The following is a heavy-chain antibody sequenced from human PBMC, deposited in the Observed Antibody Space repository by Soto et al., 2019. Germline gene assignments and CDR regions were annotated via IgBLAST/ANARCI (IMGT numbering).Heavy chain of an antibody. J-gene: IGHJ4*02. CDR2: IYYSGST. D-gene: IGHD4-4*01. V-gene: IGHV4-59*08. CDR3: ARRWVYTSDY. CDR1: GGYSIDYD. Sequence: VAGGYSIDYDGRRIRQTPGKGLEWIGYIYYSGSTNYNPSLKSRVTISVDTSKNQFSLKLSSVTAADTAVYYCARRWVYTSDYWRQGTPVPVSS.